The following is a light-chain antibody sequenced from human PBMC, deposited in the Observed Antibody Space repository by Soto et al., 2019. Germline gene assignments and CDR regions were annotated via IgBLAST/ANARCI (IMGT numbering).Light chain of an antibody. V-gene: IGLV2-11*01. CDR2: DVT. Sequence: QLVLTQPRSVSGSPGQSVTVSCTGTSSDVGGYNYVSWYQQHPGKAPKLIISDVTNRPSGVPDRFSGSKSGNTASLTISGLQGEDEAEYYCCSYGGSYTLIFGGGTKLTVL. CDR1: SSDVGGYNY. J-gene: IGLJ2*01. CDR3: CSYGGSYTLI.